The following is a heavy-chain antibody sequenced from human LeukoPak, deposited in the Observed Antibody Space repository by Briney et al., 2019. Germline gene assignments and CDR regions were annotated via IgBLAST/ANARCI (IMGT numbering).Heavy chain of an antibody. CDR3: ARGTNMMASLRFDP. V-gene: IGHV4-59*01. J-gene: IGHJ5*02. Sequence: KPSETLSLACTISGGSISTYYWSRIRQPPGKGLEWIGYIYYSGITKYNPSVKSRVTISVDTSKNQFSLKVSSVTAADTAVYYCARGTNMMASLRFDPWGQGTLVTVSS. CDR1: GGSISTYY. D-gene: IGHD2-8*01. CDR2: IYYSGIT.